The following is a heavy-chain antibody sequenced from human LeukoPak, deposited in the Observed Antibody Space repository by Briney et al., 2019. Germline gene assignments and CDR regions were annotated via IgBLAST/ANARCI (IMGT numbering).Heavy chain of an antibody. CDR2: ISSSSYI. CDR3: ARVFYGSGGWFDP. Sequence: GGSLRLSCAASGFTFSSYSMNWVRQAPGKRLEWVSSISSSSYIYYADSVKGRFTISRDNAKNSLYLQMNSLRAEDTAVYYCARVFYGSGGWFDPWGQGTLVTVSS. CDR1: GFTFSSYS. D-gene: IGHD3-10*01. V-gene: IGHV3-21*04. J-gene: IGHJ5*02.